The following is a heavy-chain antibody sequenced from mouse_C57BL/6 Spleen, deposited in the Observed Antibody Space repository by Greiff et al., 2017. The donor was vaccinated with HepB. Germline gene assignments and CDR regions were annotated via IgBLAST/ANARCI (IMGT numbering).Heavy chain of an antibody. CDR1: GYTFTDYY. J-gene: IGHJ3*01. CDR3: AREGNSWFAY. CDR2: INPNNGGT. V-gene: IGHV1-26*01. Sequence: EVQLQQSGPELVKPGASVKISCKASGYTFTDYYMNWVQQSHGKSLEWIGDINPNNGGTSYNQKFKGKATVTVDKSSSTAYMRLRRLTSEDSAGYYCAREGNSWFAYWGQGTLVTVSA.